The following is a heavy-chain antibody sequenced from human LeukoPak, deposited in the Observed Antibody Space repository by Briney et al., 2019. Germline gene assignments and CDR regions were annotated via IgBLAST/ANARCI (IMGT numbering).Heavy chain of an antibody. Sequence: ASVKVSCKASGYTFTSYYMHWVRQAPGQGLEWMGIINPSGGSSSYAQKFQGRVTMTRDTSTSTVYMELSSLRSEDTAVYYCARAMVRGAFDIWGQGTMVTVSS. CDR2: INPSGGSS. CDR1: GYTFTSYY. D-gene: IGHD3-10*01. V-gene: IGHV1-46*01. J-gene: IGHJ3*02. CDR3: ARAMVRGAFDI.